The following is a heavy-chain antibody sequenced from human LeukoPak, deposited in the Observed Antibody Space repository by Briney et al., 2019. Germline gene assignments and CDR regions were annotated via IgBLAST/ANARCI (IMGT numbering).Heavy chain of an antibody. Sequence: GASVKVSCKASGYTFTSNALNWVRQSPGQGLEWMGWINTDSGNPTYAQGFTGRFVFSLDTSVSTAYLQINSLKAEDTAMYYCARGIGYCSDFSCHLDPWGQGTLVTVSS. D-gene: IGHD2-15*01. J-gene: IGHJ5*02. CDR2: INTDSGNP. CDR1: GYTFTSNA. V-gene: IGHV7-4-1*02. CDR3: ARGIGYCSDFSCHLDP.